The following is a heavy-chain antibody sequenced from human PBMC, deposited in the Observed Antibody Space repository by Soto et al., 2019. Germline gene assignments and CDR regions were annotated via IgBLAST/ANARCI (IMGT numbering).Heavy chain of an antibody. Sequence: GGSLRLSCAASGLNFSDYYMSWIRQAPGKGLEWVSYISSSGSTIYYADSVKGRFTISRDNAKNSLYLQMNSLRAEDTAVYYCARDHYYDSSGYYGSFDYWGQGTLVTVSS. CDR2: ISSSGSTI. V-gene: IGHV3-11*01. CDR3: ARDHYYDSSGYYGSFDY. D-gene: IGHD3-22*01. CDR1: GLNFSDYY. J-gene: IGHJ4*02.